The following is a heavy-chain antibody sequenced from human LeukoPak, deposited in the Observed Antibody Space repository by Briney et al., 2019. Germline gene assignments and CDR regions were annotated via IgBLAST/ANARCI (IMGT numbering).Heavy chain of an antibody. J-gene: IGHJ4*02. CDR1: GGSISSSNW. CDR2: IYHSGST. CDR3: AKSRGYNYGSWDQYFDY. D-gene: IGHD5-18*01. Sequence: SGTLSLTCAVSGGSISSSNWWSWVRQPPGKGLEWIGEIYHSGSTNYNPSLKSRVTISVDKSKNQFSLKLSSVTAADTAVYYCAKSRGYNYGSWDQYFDYWGQGTLVTVSS. V-gene: IGHV4-4*02.